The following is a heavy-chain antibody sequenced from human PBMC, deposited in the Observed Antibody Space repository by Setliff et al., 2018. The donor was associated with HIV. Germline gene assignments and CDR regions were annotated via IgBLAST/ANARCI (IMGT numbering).Heavy chain of an antibody. V-gene: IGHV3-11*05. Sequence: PGGSLRLSCVGSGFTFNDYHISWIRQAPGKGLEWVSSISSSSYYIYYADSVKGRFTISRDNAKNSLFLQMNSLRAEDTAVYYCAKDPRAAVATICDYWGQGTLVTVSS. CDR2: ISSSSYYI. CDR1: GFTFNDYH. CDR3: AKDPRAAVATICDY. D-gene: IGHD5-12*01. J-gene: IGHJ4*02.